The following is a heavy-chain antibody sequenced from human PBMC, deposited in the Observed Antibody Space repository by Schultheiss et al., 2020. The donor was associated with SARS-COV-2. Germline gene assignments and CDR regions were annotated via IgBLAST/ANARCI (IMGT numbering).Heavy chain of an antibody. CDR2: INSDGSRR. J-gene: IGHJ4*02. CDR3: VKGAGNSGRY. CDR1: GFTLGTYW. V-gene: IGHV3-74*03. D-gene: IGHD6-19*01. Sequence: GGSLRLSCVASGFTLGTYWMHWVRQAPGKRPLWVSRINSDGSRREVADSVEGRFTMSRDNGKNTVYLQMISLRAEDTAVYYCVKGAGNSGRYGGQGTLVTVSS.